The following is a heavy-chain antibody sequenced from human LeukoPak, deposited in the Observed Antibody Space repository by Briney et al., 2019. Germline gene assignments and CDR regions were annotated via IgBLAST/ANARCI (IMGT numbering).Heavy chain of an antibody. J-gene: IGHJ3*02. D-gene: IGHD1-14*01. CDR3: ARKGNQDTFDT. V-gene: IGHV4-34*01. CDR2: ISHSGST. CDR1: GGSFSGYY. Sequence: SETLSLTCAVYGGSFSGYYWSWIRQPPGKGLGWIGEISHSGSTNYNPSLKSRVTISVDTSRNQFSLKLSSVTAADTAVYFCARKGNQDTFDTWGQGTMVTVSS.